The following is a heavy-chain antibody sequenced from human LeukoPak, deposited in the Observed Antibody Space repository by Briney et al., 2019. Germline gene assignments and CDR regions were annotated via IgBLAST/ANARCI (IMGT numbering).Heavy chain of an antibody. CDR3: ARTSYYDSSAYPYFDY. J-gene: IGHJ4*02. V-gene: IGHV1-2*02. D-gene: IGHD3-22*01. Sequence: GASVKVSCKASGYTFTGYYMHWVRQAPGQGLEWMGWINPNSGGTNYAQKFQGRVTMTRDTSISTAYMELSRLRSDDTAVYYCARTSYYDSSAYPYFDYSGQGTLVTVSS. CDR1: GYTFTGYY. CDR2: INPNSGGT.